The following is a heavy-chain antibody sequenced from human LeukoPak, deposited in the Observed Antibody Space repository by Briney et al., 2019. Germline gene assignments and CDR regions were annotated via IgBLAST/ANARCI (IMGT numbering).Heavy chain of an antibody. Sequence: SETLSLTCTVSGGSISSYYWSWIRQPPGKGLEWIGYIYYSGSTNYIPSLKSRVTISVDTSKNQFSLKLSSVTAADTAVYYCARGRRYCSSTSCYTLFDYYGWKAPSFDYWGQGTLVTVSS. V-gene: IGHV4-59*12. CDR3: ARGRRYCSSTSCYTLFDYYGWKAPSFDY. J-gene: IGHJ4*02. D-gene: IGHD2-2*02. CDR2: IYYSGST. CDR1: GGSISSYY.